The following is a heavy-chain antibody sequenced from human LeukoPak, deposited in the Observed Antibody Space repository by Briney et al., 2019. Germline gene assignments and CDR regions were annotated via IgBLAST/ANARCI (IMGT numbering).Heavy chain of an antibody. CDR3: AREGRAAADTNWFDP. D-gene: IGHD6-13*01. J-gene: IGHJ5*02. Sequence: ASVKVSCKSSGFTFTDEYIHWVRQAPGQGLEWMGWINPNSGGTTYAQKFQGRVSMTRDSSISTTYMELRRLTSDDTAVFYCAREGRAAADTNWFDPWGQGTLVTVS. CDR2: INPNSGGT. CDR1: GFTFTDEY. V-gene: IGHV1-2*02.